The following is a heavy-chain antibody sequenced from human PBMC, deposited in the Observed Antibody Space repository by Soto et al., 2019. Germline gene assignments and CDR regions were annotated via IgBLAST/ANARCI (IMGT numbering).Heavy chain of an antibody. CDR3: AKSDVPEI. J-gene: IGHJ3*02. CDR2: VYPGDAET. V-gene: IGHV5-51*01. Sequence: PWEGLRISCQVARYDVLSHWIAWVRQKPGKGLEWIGIVYPGDAETRYSPSFQGQVTMTADKSIDTAYLQWSSLKASDTAIYYCAKSDVPEIWGQGTMVTVSS. CDR1: RYDVLSHW. D-gene: IGHD3-16*01.